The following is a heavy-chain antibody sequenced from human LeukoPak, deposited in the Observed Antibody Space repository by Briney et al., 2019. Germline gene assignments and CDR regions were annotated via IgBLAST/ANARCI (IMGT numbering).Heavy chain of an antibody. D-gene: IGHD3-3*01. CDR2: IYRSWST. J-gene: IGHJ6*03. Sequence: SETLSLTFAVPVYSLSSCYYWGLVRQPPGKGLEGSGSIYRSWSTYYNPSLKSRVTISVDTSKNQFSLKLSSVTAAEKAVYYCARVRGTLYYDFWSGEPSYYYMDVWGKGTTVSVCS. CDR3: ARVRGTLYYDFWSGEPSYYYMDV. CDR1: VYSLSSCYY. V-gene: IGHV4-38-2*01.